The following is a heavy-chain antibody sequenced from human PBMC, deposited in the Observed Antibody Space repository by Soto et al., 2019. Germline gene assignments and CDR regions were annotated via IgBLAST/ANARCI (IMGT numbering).Heavy chain of an antibody. CDR1: GGSISSSSYY. V-gene: IGHV4-39*01. J-gene: IGHJ6*02. D-gene: IGHD6-13*01. Sequence: SETLSLTCTVSGGSISSSSYYWGWIRQPPGKGLEWIGSIYYSGSTYYNPSLKSRVTISVDTSKNRFSLKLSSVTAADTAVYSCASRYAEAGTADYYYYYGMDVWGQGTTVTVSS. CDR3: ASRYAEAGTADYYYYYGMDV. CDR2: IYYSGST.